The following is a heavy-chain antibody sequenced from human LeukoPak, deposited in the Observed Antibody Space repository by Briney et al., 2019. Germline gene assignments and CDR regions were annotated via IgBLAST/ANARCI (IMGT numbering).Heavy chain of an antibody. D-gene: IGHD2-2*01. V-gene: IGHV4-39*01. J-gene: IGHJ4*02. CDR2: IYYSGST. CDR3: ARHYSDCSSTSCYFRRPYYFDY. Sequence: SETLSLTCTVSGGSISSSSYYWGWIRQPPGKGLEWIGSIYYSGSTYYNPSLKSRVTISVDTSKNQFSLKLSPVTAADTAVYYCARHYSDCSSTSCYFRRPYYFDYWGQGTLVTVSS. CDR1: GGSISSSSYY.